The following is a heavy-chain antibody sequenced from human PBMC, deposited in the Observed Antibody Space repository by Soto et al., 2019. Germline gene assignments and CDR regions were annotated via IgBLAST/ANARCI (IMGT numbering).Heavy chain of an antibody. Sequence: ASETLSLTCAVSGGSIIGRGYSRSWIRQPPGKGLEWIGYIYHSGSTYYNPSLKSRVTISVDTSKNQFSLKLSSVTAADTAVYYCARRYGAGFDYWGQGTLVTVSS. CDR1: GGSIIGRGYS. D-gene: IGHD3-9*01. V-gene: IGHV4-30-2*02. CDR2: IYHSGST. CDR3: ARRYGAGFDY. J-gene: IGHJ4*02.